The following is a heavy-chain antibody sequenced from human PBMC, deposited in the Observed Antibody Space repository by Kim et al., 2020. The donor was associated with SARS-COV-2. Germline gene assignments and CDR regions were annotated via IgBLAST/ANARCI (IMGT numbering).Heavy chain of an antibody. J-gene: IGHJ4*01. V-gene: IGHV3-11*01. CDR3: VTYYYDRSGHYYLDY. CDR1: GFTFSDYY. D-gene: IGHD3-22*01. Sequence: GGSLRLSCAASGFTFSDYYMNWIRQAPGKGLEWVSYITGSGSTKYYADSVKGRFTISRDNAKNSLYLQMSGLRAEDTAVYYCVTYYYDRSGHYYLDYWG. CDR2: ITGSGSTK.